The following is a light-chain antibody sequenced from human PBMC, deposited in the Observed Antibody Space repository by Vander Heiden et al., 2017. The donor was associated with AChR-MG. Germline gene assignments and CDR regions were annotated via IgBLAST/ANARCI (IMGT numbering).Light chain of an antibody. V-gene: IGLV3-1*01. J-gene: IGLJ3*02. Sequence: SYELTQPPSVSVSPGQTATITCFGDRLEDKDLCWYQQKPGQSPVLVIYQDKKRPSGIPERFSGSNSGNTATLTISGTQAMDEADYYCQAWDSSIAGWVFGGGTKLTVL. CDR1: RLEDKD. CDR3: QAWDSSIAGWV. CDR2: QDK.